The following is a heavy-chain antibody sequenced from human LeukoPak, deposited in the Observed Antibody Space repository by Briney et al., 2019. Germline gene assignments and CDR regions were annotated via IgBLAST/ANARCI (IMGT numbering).Heavy chain of an antibody. Sequence: RASVKVSCKASGYTFTSYAMHWVRQAPGQRLEWMGWINAGNGNTKYSQKFQGRVTITRDTSASTAYMELSSLRSEDTAVYYCARGWLVSHFDYWGQGTLVTVSS. J-gene: IGHJ4*02. CDR1: GYTFTSYA. CDR3: ARGWLVSHFDY. D-gene: IGHD6-19*01. V-gene: IGHV1-3*01. CDR2: INAGNGNT.